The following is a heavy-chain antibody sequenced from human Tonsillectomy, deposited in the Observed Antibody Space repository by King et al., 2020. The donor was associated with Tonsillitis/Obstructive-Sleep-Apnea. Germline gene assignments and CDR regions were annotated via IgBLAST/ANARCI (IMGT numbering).Heavy chain of an antibody. D-gene: IGHD2-8*01. J-gene: IGHJ3*02. CDR2: IYYSGST. V-gene: IGHV4-59*01. CDR3: ARDMVLEAGGDAFDI. CDR1: GGSISPYY. Sequence: QLQESGPGLVKPSETLSLTCTVSGGSISPYYLSWIRQPPGKGLEWIGYIYYSGSTNYKSSLRSRVTISVDTSKNQFSLKLSSVTAADTAVYYCARDMVLEAGGDAFDIWGQGTMVTVSS.